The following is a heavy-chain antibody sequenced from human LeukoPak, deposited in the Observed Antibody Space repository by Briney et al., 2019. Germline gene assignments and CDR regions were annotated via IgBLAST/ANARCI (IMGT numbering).Heavy chain of an antibody. CDR3: ARDMTDWWFDP. CDR2: INHSGST. D-gene: IGHD3-9*01. J-gene: IGHJ5*02. Sequence: SETLSLTCAVYGGSFSGYYWSWIRQPPGKGLEWIGEINHSGSTDYNPSLKSRVTISVDTSKNQFSLKLGSVTAADTAVYYCARDMTDWWFDPWGQGTLVTVSS. CDR1: GGSFSGYY. V-gene: IGHV4-34*09.